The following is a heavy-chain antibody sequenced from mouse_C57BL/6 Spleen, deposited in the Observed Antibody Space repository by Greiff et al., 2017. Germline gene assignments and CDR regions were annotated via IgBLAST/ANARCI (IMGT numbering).Heavy chain of an antibody. D-gene: IGHD2-5*01. CDR2: ISDGGSYT. CDR1: GFTFSSYA. V-gene: IGHV5-4*01. J-gene: IGHJ2*01. CDR3: ARDRENSNYFDY. Sequence: EVQVVESGGGLVKPGGSLKLSCAASGFTFSSYAMSWVRQTPEKRLEWVATISDGGSYTYYPDNVKGRFTISRDNAKNNLYLQMSHLKSEDTAMDYCARDRENSNYFDYGGQGTTLTVSS.